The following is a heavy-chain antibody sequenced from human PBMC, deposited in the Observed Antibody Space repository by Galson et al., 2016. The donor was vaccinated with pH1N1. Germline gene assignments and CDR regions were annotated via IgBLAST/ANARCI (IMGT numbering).Heavy chain of an antibody. J-gene: IGHJ5*02. CDR3: AADTVPNGSDH. CDR2: MYPAGGT. Sequence: SLRLSCAASEFLVSDRFMSWVRQAPGKRLEWVSIMYPAGGTYYADFAEGRFTISRDTSRNMFFLHMNSLRYDDSALYYCAADTVPNGSDHWGQGTLVTVSS. D-gene: IGHD3-10*01. V-gene: IGHV3-53*01. CDR1: EFLVSDRF.